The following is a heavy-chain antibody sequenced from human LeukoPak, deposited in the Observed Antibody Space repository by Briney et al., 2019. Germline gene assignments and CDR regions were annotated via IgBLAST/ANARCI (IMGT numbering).Heavy chain of an antibody. CDR2: INHSGST. V-gene: IGHV4-34*01. Sequence: SSETLSLTCAVYGGSFSGYYWSWIRQPPGKGLEWIGEINHSGSTNYNPSLKSRVTISVDTSKNQFSLKLSSVTAADTAVYYCARASGYRKYYFDYWGQGTLVTVSS. CDR1: GGSFSGYY. D-gene: IGHD3-22*01. CDR3: ARASGYRKYYFDY. J-gene: IGHJ4*02.